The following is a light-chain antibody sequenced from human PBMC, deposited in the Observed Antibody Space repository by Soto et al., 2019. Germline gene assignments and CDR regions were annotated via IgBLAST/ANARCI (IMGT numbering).Light chain of an antibody. J-gene: IGKJ1*01. CDR2: DAS. CDR3: QRYNSYSRT. Sequence: DIQMTQSPSTLSASVGDRVTITCRASQNINEWLAWYQQKPGKAPKFLIYDASILESGVPSRFSGSGSGTEFTLTISSLQPDDFATYYCQRYNSYSRTFGQGTKGEIK. V-gene: IGKV1-5*01. CDR1: QNINEW.